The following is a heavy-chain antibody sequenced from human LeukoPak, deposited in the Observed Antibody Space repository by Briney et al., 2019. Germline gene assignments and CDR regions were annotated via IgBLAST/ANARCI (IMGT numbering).Heavy chain of an antibody. CDR2: ISSSGSTI. D-gene: IGHD6-6*01. J-gene: IGHJ4*02. Sequence: GGSLRLSCAASGFTFSSYEMNWVRQAPGKGLEWISYISSSGSTIYYADSVKGRFTISRDNAKNSLYLQMNSLSAEDTAVYYCARGSVAARPSGYWGQGTLVTVSS. CDR3: ARGSVAARPSGY. CDR1: GFTFSSYE. V-gene: IGHV3-48*03.